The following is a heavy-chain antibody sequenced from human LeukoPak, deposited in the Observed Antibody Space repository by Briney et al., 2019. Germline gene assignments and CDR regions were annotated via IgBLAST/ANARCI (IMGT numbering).Heavy chain of an antibody. Sequence: GGSLRLSCAASGFTFSNNWMHWVRQAPGKGLVWVSRINPDGRRADYATSVKGRFTISRENPKNTLYLQANNLRAEDTAVYYCVREAEVVPTYIGVYYYYFMDVWGKGTPVTVSS. D-gene: IGHD3-22*01. CDR3: VREAEVVPTYIGVYYYYFMDV. CDR2: INPDGRRA. CDR1: GFTFSNNW. J-gene: IGHJ6*03. V-gene: IGHV3-74*01.